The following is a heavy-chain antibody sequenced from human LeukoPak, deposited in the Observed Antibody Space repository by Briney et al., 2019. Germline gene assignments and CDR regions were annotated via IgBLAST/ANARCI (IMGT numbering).Heavy chain of an antibody. CDR2: LGSGGDT. Sequence: GGSLRLSCAASGFSFNNYDMHWVRHAPGKGLEWVSGLGSGGDTYYPDSVRGRFTISKETAKNSLYLQMAGLRDDDTAVYYCVRGRRSYGFDHWGQGTQVTVSS. V-gene: IGHV3-13*01. J-gene: IGHJ4*02. CDR3: VRGRRSYGFDH. D-gene: IGHD3-16*01. CDR1: GFSFNNYD.